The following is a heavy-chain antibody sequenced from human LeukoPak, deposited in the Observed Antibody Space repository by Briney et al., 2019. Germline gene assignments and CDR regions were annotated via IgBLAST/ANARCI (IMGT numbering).Heavy chain of an antibody. CDR1: GGSVSSGSYY. CDR3: ARRATYYYGSGSYYDDY. D-gene: IGHD3-10*01. V-gene: IGHV4-61*01. Sequence: SETLSLTCTVSGGSVSSGSYYWSWIRQPPGKGLEWIGYIYYSGSTNYNPSLESRVTISVDTSKNQFSLKLSSVTAADTAVYYCARRATYYYGSGSYYDDYWGQGTLVTVSS. CDR2: IYYSGST. J-gene: IGHJ4*02.